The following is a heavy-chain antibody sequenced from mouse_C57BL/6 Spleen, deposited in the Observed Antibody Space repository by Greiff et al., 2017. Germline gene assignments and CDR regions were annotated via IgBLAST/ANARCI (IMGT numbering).Heavy chain of an antibody. Sequence: QVQLQQPGAALVPPVSSFPLSFPSSFSPFPRSLLPFLPPRPGQGLECIGMIHPNSGSTNYNEKFKSKATLTVDKSSSTAYMQLSSLTSEDSAVYYCAGYYGSSYDGYAMDYWGQGTSVTVSS. V-gene: IGHV1-64*01. CDR2: IHPNSGST. J-gene: IGHJ4*01. D-gene: IGHD1-1*01. CDR1: FSPFPRSL. CDR3: AGYYGSSYDGYAMDY.